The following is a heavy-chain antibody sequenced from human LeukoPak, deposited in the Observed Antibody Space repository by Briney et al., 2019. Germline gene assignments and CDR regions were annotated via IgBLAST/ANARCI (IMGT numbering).Heavy chain of an antibody. D-gene: IGHD3-10*01. Sequence: PGGSLRLSCAASGFTFSSYGMHWVRQAPGKGLEWVAVIWYDESKRYYADSVKGRFTISRDKSKSTLYLQMNSLRVEDTAVYYCARWGGDKEYYFDYWGQGTLVTVSS. J-gene: IGHJ4*02. CDR3: ARWGGDKEYYFDY. CDR2: IWYDESKR. V-gene: IGHV3-33*01. CDR1: GFTFSSYG.